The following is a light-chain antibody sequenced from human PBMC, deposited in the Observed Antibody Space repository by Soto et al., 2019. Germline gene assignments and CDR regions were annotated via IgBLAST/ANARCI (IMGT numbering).Light chain of an antibody. CDR1: QSVAANY. Sequence: ELTQSPGTLSLSPGERATLSCRASQSVAANYLAWYQQKRGQAPRLLIYGASSRATGIPDRFSGSGSGTEFTLTISSLQRDDFGIYYCQQYSRLWSFGQGTKVDIK. J-gene: IGKJ1*01. CDR2: GAS. CDR3: QQYSRLWS. V-gene: IGKV3-20*01.